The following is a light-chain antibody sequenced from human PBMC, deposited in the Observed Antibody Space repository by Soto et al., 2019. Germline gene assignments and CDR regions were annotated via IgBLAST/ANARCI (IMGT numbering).Light chain of an antibody. V-gene: IGLV2-23*02. CDR2: EVS. Sequence: QSVLTQPASVSGSPGQSITISCTGTSSDVGSYNFVSWYQQHPGKAPKLMIYEVSKRPSGVSNRFSGSKSGNTASLTISGLQAEDEADYYCCSYAGSSTYGFGTGTKVTVL. CDR1: SSDVGSYNF. J-gene: IGLJ1*01. CDR3: CSYAGSSTYG.